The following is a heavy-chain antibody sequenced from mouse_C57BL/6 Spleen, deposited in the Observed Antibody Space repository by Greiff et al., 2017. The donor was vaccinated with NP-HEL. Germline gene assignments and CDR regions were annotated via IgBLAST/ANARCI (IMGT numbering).Heavy chain of an antibody. Sequence: VKLMESGPELVKPGASVKISCKASGYAFSSSWMNWVKQRPGKGLEWIGRIYPGDGDTNYNGKFKGKATLTADKSSSTAYMQLSSLTSEDSAVYFCVYGYDGDYWGQGTTLTVSS. CDR1: GYAFSSSW. CDR3: VYGYDGDY. CDR2: IYPGDGDT. D-gene: IGHD2-2*01. J-gene: IGHJ2*01. V-gene: IGHV1-82*01.